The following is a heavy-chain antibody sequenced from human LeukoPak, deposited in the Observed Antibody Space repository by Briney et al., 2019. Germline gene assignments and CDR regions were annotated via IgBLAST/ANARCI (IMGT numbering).Heavy chain of an antibody. D-gene: IGHD3-22*01. V-gene: IGHV3-49*04. J-gene: IGHJ3*02. CDR1: GFTFGDYV. Sequence: GGSLRLSCTASGFTFGDYVMSWVRQAPGKGLEGVGFIRSKANGCTTNNAASVKGRFTISRDDSRSIAYLPMNSLKAEDTAVYYCTRRYNYDSSGYYYVRDAFDIWGQGTMVTVSS. CDR2: IRSKANGCTT. CDR3: TRRYNYDSSGYYYVRDAFDI.